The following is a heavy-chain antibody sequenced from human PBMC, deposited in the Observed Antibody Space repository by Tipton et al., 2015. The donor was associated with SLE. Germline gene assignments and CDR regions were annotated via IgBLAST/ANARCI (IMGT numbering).Heavy chain of an antibody. V-gene: IGHV4-34*01. J-gene: IGHJ4*02. D-gene: IGHD3-10*01. CDR3: ATVYGEGEFDY. CDR2: INHSGST. CDR1: GGSFSGYY. Sequence: LRLSCAVYGGSFSGYYWSWIRQPPGKGLEWIGEINHSGSTNYSPSLKSRVTISVDRFKNQFSLKLSSVTAADTAVYYCATVYGEGEFDYWGQGTLVTVSS.